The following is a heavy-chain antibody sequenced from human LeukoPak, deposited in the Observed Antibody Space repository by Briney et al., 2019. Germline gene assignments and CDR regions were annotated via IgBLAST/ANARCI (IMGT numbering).Heavy chain of an antibody. CDR2: IYYSGST. D-gene: IGHD3-9*01. V-gene: IGHV4-59*01. Sequence: EXQSLTCTVSGGSISSYYWSWIRQPPGKGLEWIGYIYYSGSTNYNPSLKSRVTISVDTSKNQFSLKLSSVTAADTAVYYCARGDFDWLLFPYWGQGTLVTVSS. CDR1: GGSISSYY. CDR3: ARGDFDWLLFPY. J-gene: IGHJ4*02.